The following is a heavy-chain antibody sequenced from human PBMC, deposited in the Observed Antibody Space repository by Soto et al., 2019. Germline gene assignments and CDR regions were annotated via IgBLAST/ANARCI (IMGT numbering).Heavy chain of an antibody. CDR2: IIPIFGTA. J-gene: IGHJ6*02. D-gene: IGHD4-17*01. Sequence: GASVKVSCEACGGTFSSYAISWVRQAPGQGLEWMGGIIPIFGTANYAQKFQGRVTITADESTSTAYMELSSLRSEDTAVYYCARDHDDYGDYGRGYYYYYGMDVWGQGTTVTVSS. V-gene: IGHV1-69*13. CDR3: ARDHDDYGDYGRGYYYYYGMDV. CDR1: GGTFSSYA.